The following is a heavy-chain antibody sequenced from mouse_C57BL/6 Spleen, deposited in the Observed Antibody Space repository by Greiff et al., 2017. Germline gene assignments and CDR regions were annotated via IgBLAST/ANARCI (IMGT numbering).Heavy chain of an antibody. CDR1: GYSFTGYF. Sequence: VQLQQSGPELVKPGDSVKISCKASGYSFTGYFMNWGMQSNGTSLEWIGRNNPYNVDTLYNQKFKGKATLTVDKSSSTAHMELRILTSEDSAVYYCARTVAKDYAMDYWGQGTSVTVSS. J-gene: IGHJ4*01. V-gene: IGHV1-20*01. CDR2: NNPYNVDT. CDR3: ARTVAKDYAMDY. D-gene: IGHD1-1*01.